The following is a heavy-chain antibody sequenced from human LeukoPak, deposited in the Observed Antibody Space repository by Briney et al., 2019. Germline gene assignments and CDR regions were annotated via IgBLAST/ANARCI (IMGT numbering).Heavy chain of an antibody. CDR2: ISGSGGST. CDR1: GFTFSSYA. J-gene: IGHJ4*02. Sequence: GGSLRLSCAASGFTFSSYAMSWVRQAPGKGLEWVSAISGSGGSTYYADSVKGRFTISRDNSKNTLYLQMNSLRAEDTAVYYCARDATRTYYYDSSGYRGFDYWGQGTLVTVSS. CDR3: ARDATRTYYYDSSGYRGFDY. V-gene: IGHV3-23*01. D-gene: IGHD3-22*01.